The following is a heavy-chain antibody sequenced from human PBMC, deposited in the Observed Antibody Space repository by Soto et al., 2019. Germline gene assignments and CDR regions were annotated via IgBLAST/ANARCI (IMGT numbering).Heavy chain of an antibody. CDR2: INHSGST. J-gene: IGHJ5*02. V-gene: IGHV4-34*01. CDR3: ARRDFWSGYNWFDP. CDR1: GGSFSGYY. D-gene: IGHD3-3*01. Sequence: SETLSLTCAVCGGSFSGYYWSWIRQPPGKGLEWIGEINHSGSTNYNPSLKSRVTISVDTSKNQFSLKLSSVTAADTAVYYCARRDFWSGYNWFDPWGQGTLVTVSS.